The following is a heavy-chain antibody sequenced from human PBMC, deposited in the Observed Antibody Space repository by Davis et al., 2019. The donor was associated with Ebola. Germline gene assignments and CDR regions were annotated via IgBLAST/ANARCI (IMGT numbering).Heavy chain of an antibody. V-gene: IGHV1-8*03. Sequence: ASVTVSCKASGYTFTSYDINWVRRATGPGLEWLGWLNPNSGNPGYAQKFQGRVTFRRETPTSPAYMELNSLRAEDTAVYYCARVDWKYGDKGGSFDLWGQGSLVTVSS. CDR2: LNPNSGNP. CDR1: GYTFTSYD. CDR3: ARVDWKYGDKGGSFDL. J-gene: IGHJ4*02. D-gene: IGHD4-17*01.